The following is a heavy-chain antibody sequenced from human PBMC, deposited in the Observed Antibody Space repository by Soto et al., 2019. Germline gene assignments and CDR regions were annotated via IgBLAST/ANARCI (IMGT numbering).Heavy chain of an antibody. J-gene: IGHJ6*02. Sequence: SETLSLTCTVSGGSISSSSYYWGWIRQPPGKGLEWIGSIYYSGSTYYNPSLKSRVTISVDTSKNQFSLKLSSVTAADTAVYFCARDPHCFSTSCPYYYYGMHVWGQGTTVTVS. CDR2: IYYSGST. D-gene: IGHD2-2*01. CDR3: ARDPHCFSTSCPYYYYGMHV. CDR1: GGSISSSSYY. V-gene: IGHV4-39*02.